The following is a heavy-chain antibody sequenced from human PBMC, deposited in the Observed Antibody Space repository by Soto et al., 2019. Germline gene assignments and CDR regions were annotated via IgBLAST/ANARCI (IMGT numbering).Heavy chain of an antibody. CDR3: AKASKGYTGYDLDY. CDR2: LSGSGATT. J-gene: IGHJ4*02. CDR1: GFSFGGYG. D-gene: IGHD5-12*01. Sequence: EVQLLESGGALVQPGGSLRLSCAASGFSFGGYGMSWVRQAPGKGLEWVSALSGSGATTYYADSVRGRFIISRDNSRDTLYPQMNSLRAEATAVYFCAKASKGYTGYDLDYWGQGTVVIVSP. V-gene: IGHV3-23*01.